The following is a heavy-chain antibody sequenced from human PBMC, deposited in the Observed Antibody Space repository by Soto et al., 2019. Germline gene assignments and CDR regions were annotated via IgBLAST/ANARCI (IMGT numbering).Heavy chain of an antibody. V-gene: IGHV1-2*04. Sequence: QVQLVQSGAEVKKPGASVKVSCKASGYTFTGYYMHWVRQAPGQGLEWMGWINPNSGGTNYARKFQGWVTMTRDTSISTAYMELSRLRSDDTAVYYCARSKEYCSSTSCYVVLDAFDIWGQGTMVTVSS. CDR2: INPNSGGT. D-gene: IGHD2-2*01. CDR1: GYTFTGYY. J-gene: IGHJ3*02. CDR3: ARSKEYCSSTSCYVVLDAFDI.